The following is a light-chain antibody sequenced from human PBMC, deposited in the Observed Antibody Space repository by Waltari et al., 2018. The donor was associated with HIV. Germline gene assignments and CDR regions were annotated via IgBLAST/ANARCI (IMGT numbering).Light chain of an antibody. V-gene: IGLV5-45*03. CDR1: SDIDVGNYR. J-gene: IGLJ2*01. Sequence: QAVLTQPSSLSASPGASASLTCTLRSDIDVGNYRMYWYQQKPGSPPQYLLRYKSDSDRHQGSGVPSRFSGSTDSSANAGLLVISGLRSEDEADYYCMIWHGNAWLFGGGTKLTVL. CDR3: MIWHGNAWL. CDR2: YKSDSDR.